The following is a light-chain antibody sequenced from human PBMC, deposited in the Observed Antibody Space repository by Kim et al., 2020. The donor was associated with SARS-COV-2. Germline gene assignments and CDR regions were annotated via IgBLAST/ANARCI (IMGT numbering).Light chain of an antibody. CDR2: EIN. J-gene: IGLJ3*02. V-gene: IGLV2-23*02. CDR3: CSYVGTTTWV. CDR1: ASDVGSHNF. Sequence: QSALTQPASVSGSPGQSITISCTGTASDVGSHNFVSWYQQHPGKAPKLLIFEINKRPSGASDRFSGSKSGNTASLTISGLQAEDESLYYCCSYVGTTTWVFGGGTQLTVL.